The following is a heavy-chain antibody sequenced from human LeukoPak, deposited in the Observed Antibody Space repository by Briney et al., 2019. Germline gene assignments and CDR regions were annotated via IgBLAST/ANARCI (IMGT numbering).Heavy chain of an antibody. V-gene: IGHV1-69*13. CDR1: GGTFSSYA. Sequence: SVKVSCKASGGTFSSYAISWVRQAPGQGLEWMGGIIPIFGTVNYAQKFQGRVTITADESTSTAYMELSSLRSEDTAVYYCARGGRMVRGASRSYYYGMDVWGKGTTVTVSS. CDR2: IIPIFGTV. CDR3: ARGGRMVRGASRSYYYGMDV. J-gene: IGHJ6*04. D-gene: IGHD3-10*01.